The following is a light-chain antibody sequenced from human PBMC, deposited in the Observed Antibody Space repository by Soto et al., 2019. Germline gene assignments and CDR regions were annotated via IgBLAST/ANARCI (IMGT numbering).Light chain of an antibody. CDR3: SSFAGSTSFSYV. Sequence: QSVLTQRASVSGSPGQSISISCTGTSSDVVTYNLVSWYQQHPGKAPTVLIYEGTKRPSGVSNRFSGSKSGNTASLTISGLQTEDEAEYYCSSFAGSTSFSYVFGPGTKVTVL. J-gene: IGLJ1*01. V-gene: IGLV2-23*03. CDR2: EGT. CDR1: SSDVVTYNL.